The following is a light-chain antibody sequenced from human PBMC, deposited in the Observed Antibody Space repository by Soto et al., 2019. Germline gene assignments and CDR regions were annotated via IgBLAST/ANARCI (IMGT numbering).Light chain of an antibody. CDR3: QQYGSSIT. J-gene: IGKJ5*01. CDR2: GTS. V-gene: IGKV3-20*01. Sequence: EIVLTQSPGTLSLSPGERATLSCRASQSVPRSYLAWYPQKPGQAPRLLIYGTSSRATGIPDRFSGSGSGTDFTLTISRLEPEDFAVFYCQQYGSSITFGQGTRLEIK. CDR1: QSVPRSY.